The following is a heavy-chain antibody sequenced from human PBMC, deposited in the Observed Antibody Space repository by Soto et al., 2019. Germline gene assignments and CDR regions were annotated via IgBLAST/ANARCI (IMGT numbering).Heavy chain of an antibody. Sequence: LSLTCTVSGGSISSYYWSWIRQPPGKGLEWIGYIYYSGSTNYNPSLKSRVTISVDTSKNQFSLKLSSVTAADTAVYYCARDLGYWGQGTLVTVSS. CDR2: IYYSGST. CDR1: GGSISSYY. V-gene: IGHV4-59*01. J-gene: IGHJ4*02. CDR3: ARDLGY.